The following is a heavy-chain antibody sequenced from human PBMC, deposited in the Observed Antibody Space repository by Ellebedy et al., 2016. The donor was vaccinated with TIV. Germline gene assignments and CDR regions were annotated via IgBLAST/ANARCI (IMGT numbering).Heavy chain of an antibody. D-gene: IGHD3-10*01. V-gene: IGHV4-30-4*01. Sequence: SETLSLTXTVSGVSIDSADFYWSWIRQSPGKGLEWIGYSHYSGGSYYNPSLNSRASISVDTSTNNFSLQLTSVTAADTAVYYCARDRRTYFGAGSFDYWGQGALVTVSS. CDR1: GVSIDSADFY. CDR3: ARDRRTYFGAGSFDY. J-gene: IGHJ4*02. CDR2: SHYSGGS.